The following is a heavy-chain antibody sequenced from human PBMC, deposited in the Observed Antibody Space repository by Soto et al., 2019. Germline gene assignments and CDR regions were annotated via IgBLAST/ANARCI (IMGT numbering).Heavy chain of an antibody. CDR2: ISYDGSNK. Sequence: GGSLRLSCAASGFTFSSYGMHWVRQAPGKGLEWVAVISYDGSNKYYADSVKGRFTISRDNSKNTLYLQMNSLRAEDTAVYYCAKAESYSYGSGILDYWGQGTLVTVSS. CDR3: AKAESYSYGSGILDY. J-gene: IGHJ4*02. V-gene: IGHV3-30*18. D-gene: IGHD3-10*01. CDR1: GFTFSSYG.